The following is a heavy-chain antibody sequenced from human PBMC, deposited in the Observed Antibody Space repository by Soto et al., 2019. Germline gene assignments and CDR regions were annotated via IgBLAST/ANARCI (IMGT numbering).Heavy chain of an antibody. J-gene: IGHJ6*02. V-gene: IGHV3-33*01. Sequence: PGGSLRLSCAASGFTFSRYGMHWVRQAPGKGLEWVAVIWYDGSNKYYADSVKGRFTISRDNSKNTLYLQMNSLRAEDTAVYYCARDREYYGSGRRIGPYYYGMDVWGQGTTVTVSS. D-gene: IGHD3-10*01. CDR1: GFTFSRYG. CDR2: IWYDGSNK. CDR3: ARDREYYGSGRRIGPYYYGMDV.